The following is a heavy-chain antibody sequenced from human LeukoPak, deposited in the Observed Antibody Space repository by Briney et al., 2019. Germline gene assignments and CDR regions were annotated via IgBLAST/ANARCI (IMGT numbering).Heavy chain of an antibody. D-gene: IGHD3-16*01. Sequence: QTGGSLRLSCAASGFTFRSYAMTWVRQAPGKGLECVSLIRGSGTTYYADSVKGRFTISRDNSKNTVYLEMNSLRGEDAAVYYCAKDGSYLGSFGGHYYLDFWGQGTRVTVSS. J-gene: IGHJ4*02. V-gene: IGHV3-23*01. CDR2: IRGSGTT. CDR1: GFTFRSYA. CDR3: AKDGSYLGSFGGHYYLDF.